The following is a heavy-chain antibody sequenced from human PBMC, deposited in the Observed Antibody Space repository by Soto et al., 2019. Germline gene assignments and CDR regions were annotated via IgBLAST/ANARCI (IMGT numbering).Heavy chain of an antibody. V-gene: IGHV3-21*01. J-gene: IGHJ4*02. Sequence: EVQLVESGGGLVKPGGSLRLSCAASGFTFSSYSMNWVRQAPGKGLEWVSSISSSSSYIYYADSVKGRFTISRDNAKNSLLLQMNSLRAEDTAVYYCARTYYGDGGGYYFDYWGQGTLVTVSS. CDR3: ARTYYGDGGGYYFDY. D-gene: IGHD4-17*01. CDR1: GFTFSSYS. CDR2: ISSSSSYI.